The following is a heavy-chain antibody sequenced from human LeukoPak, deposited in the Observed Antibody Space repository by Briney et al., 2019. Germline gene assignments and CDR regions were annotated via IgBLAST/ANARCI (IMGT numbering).Heavy chain of an antibody. V-gene: IGHV3-21*01. CDR2: ISSSSSYI. CDR1: GFTFSSYS. D-gene: IGHD3-3*01. CDR3: ARDRPVTIFGVLATVNWFDP. J-gene: IGHJ5*02. Sequence: GGPLRLSCAASGFTFSSYSMIWVRQAPGKGLEWVPSISSSSSYIYYADSVNGRFTISRDNAKNSLYLQMNSLRAEDTAVYYCARDRPVTIFGVLATVNWFDPWGQGTLVTVSS.